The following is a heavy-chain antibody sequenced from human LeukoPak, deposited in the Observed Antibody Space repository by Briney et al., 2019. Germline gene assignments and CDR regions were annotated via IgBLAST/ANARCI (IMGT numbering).Heavy chain of an antibody. D-gene: IGHD3-22*01. CDR2: INAGNGNT. Sequence: ASVKVSCKASGYTFTSYARHWVRQAPGQRLEWIGWINAGNGNTKYSQKFQGRVTMTRDTSTSTVYLELSNLRSDDTAVYYCARDGEYYDSRGSYFDSWGQGTLVTVSS. J-gene: IGHJ4*02. CDR1: GYTFTSYA. CDR3: ARDGEYYDSRGSYFDS. V-gene: IGHV1-3*01.